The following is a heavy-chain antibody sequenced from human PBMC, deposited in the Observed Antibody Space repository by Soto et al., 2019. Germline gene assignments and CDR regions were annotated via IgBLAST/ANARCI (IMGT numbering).Heavy chain of an antibody. CDR3: AREAVAGLLDAFDI. D-gene: IGHD6-19*01. V-gene: IGHV1-69*13. CDR1: GGPFSSYA. Sequence: SVKVSCKASGGPFSSYATSWVRQAPGQGLEWMGGIIPMYGKTDYAQKFQGRITISADESTSTAYMELSSLRSEDTAVYYCAREAVAGLLDAFDIWGQGTMVTVSS. CDR2: IIPMYGKT. J-gene: IGHJ3*02.